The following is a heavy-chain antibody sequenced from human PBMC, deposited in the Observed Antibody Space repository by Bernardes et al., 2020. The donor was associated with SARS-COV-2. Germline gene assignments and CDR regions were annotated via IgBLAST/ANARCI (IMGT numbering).Heavy chain of an antibody. CDR3: ARDKREKYQLPPTGGMDV. CDR1: GYTFISTG. D-gene: IGHD2-2*01. Sequence: ASVKVSCKASGYTFISTGFNWVRLAPGQGLEWVGWISAFNGDTYSAQKFQGRVTLTTDTSTSTAYMELRSLKSDDTAVYYCARDKREKYQLPPTGGMDVWGQGTTVTVSS. CDR2: ISAFNGDT. J-gene: IGHJ6*02. V-gene: IGHV1-18*01.